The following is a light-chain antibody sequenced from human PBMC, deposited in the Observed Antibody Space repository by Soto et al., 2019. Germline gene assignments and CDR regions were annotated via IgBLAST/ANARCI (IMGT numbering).Light chain of an antibody. CDR3: QQYDNWPLT. CDR2: DAS. J-gene: IGKJ4*01. CDR1: QSFRGL. Sequence: EVVLTQSPVTLSLSPGERATLSCRASQSFRGLLAWYQQKPGQAPRLLIYDASTRATVIPARFSGSGSGTEFTLTISSLQSEDFAVYYCQQYDNWPLTFGGGTKVEIK. V-gene: IGKV3-15*01.